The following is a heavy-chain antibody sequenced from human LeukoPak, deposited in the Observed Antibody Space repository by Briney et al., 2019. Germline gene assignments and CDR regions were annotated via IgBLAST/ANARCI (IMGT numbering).Heavy chain of an antibody. CDR3: AKNLPLPREMPTKSAFDY. D-gene: IGHD5-24*01. V-gene: IGHV3-23*01. J-gene: IGHJ4*02. CDR2: ICGSGGST. CDR1: GFTFSSCG. Sequence: GGSLRLSCAASGFTFSSCGMSWVRQAPGKGLEWVSAICGSGGSTYYADSVKGRFTISRDNSKNTLYLQMNSLRAEDTAVYYCAKNLPLPREMPTKSAFDYWGQGTLVTVSA.